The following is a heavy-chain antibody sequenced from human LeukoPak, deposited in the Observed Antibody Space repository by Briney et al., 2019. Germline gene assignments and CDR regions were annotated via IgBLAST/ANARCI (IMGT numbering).Heavy chain of an antibody. CDR1: GYTFTGFY. D-gene: IGHD5-12*01. Sequence: ASVKVSCKASGYTFTGFYLHWVRQAPGQGLEWVGWINPNSGGTNSAQTFQGRVTMTRDTSISTAYMELSRLRSDDTAIYYCARGIRWLRFTIRTEYFSTGARAPWSPSPQ. CDR3: ARGIRWLRFTIRTEYFST. CDR2: INPNSGGT. V-gene: IGHV1-2*02. J-gene: IGHJ1*01.